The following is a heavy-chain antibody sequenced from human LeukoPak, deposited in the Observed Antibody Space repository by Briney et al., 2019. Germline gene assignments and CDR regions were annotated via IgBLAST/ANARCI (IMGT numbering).Heavy chain of an antibody. Sequence: APVKVSCKASGYTFTNYAMHWVRQAPGQGLEWMGWINPNSGGTNYAQKFQGRVTMTRDTSISTAYMELSRLRSDDTAVYYCAREVRGSSWSTNWFDPWGQGTLVTVSS. CDR3: AREVRGSSWSTNWFDP. CDR1: GYTFTNYA. J-gene: IGHJ5*02. CDR2: INPNSGGT. D-gene: IGHD6-13*01. V-gene: IGHV1-2*02.